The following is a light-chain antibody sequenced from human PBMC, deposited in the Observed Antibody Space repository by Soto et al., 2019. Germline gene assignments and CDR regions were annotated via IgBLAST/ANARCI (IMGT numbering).Light chain of an antibody. J-gene: IGLJ2*01. CDR2: DVS. CDR1: SSDVGGYNY. V-gene: IGLV2-11*01. CDR3: CSYAGSYTFEV. Sequence: QSALTQPRSVSGSPGQSVTISCTGTSSDVGGYNYVSWYQQHPGKAPKLMIYDVSKRPSGVPDRVSGSKSGNTGSLTISGRQAEDEADYYCCSYAGSYTFEVFGGGTKLTVL.